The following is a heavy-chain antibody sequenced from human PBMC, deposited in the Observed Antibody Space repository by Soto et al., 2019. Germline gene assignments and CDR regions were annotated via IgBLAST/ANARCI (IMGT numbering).Heavy chain of an antibody. D-gene: IGHD2-21*02. Sequence: HLQESGPGLVKPSGTLSLTCDVSGGSISSSSWWTWVRQSPGKGLEWIGEIYHAGSPNYNPSFQSRVTILADKSQNPFSRRLTSVTAADTAIYYCARGLSFRGDFDVWGQGTTVTVSS. V-gene: IGHV4-4*02. CDR2: IYHAGSP. CDR3: ARGLSFRGDFDV. CDR1: GGSISSSSW. J-gene: IGHJ3*01.